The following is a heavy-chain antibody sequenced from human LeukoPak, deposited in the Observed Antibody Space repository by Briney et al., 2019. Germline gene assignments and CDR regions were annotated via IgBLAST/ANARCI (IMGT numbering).Heavy chain of an antibody. CDR3: ARGGGYYDILTGYYPYYFDY. V-gene: IGHV1-18*01. Sequence: GASVKVSCKASGYTFTSYGISWVRQAPGQGLEWMGWISAYNGNTNYAQKLQGRVTMTTDTSTSTAYMELRSLRSDDTAVYYCARGGGYYDILTGYYPYYFDYWGQGTLVTVSS. CDR1: GYTFTSYG. J-gene: IGHJ4*02. CDR2: ISAYNGNT. D-gene: IGHD3-9*01.